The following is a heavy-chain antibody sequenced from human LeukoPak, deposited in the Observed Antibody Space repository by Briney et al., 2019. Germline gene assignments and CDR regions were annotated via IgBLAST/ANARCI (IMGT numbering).Heavy chain of an antibody. CDR3: ARGYYDSSGYYYFDY. V-gene: IGHV4-31*03. Sequence: SETLSLTCTVSGGSISSGGYYWSWIRQHPGKGLEWIGYIYYSGSTYYNPSLKSRVTISVDTSKNQFSLKLSSVTAADTAVYYCARGYYDSSGYYYFDYWGQGTLVTVSS. CDR2: IYYSGST. J-gene: IGHJ4*02. D-gene: IGHD3-22*01. CDR1: GGSISSGGYY.